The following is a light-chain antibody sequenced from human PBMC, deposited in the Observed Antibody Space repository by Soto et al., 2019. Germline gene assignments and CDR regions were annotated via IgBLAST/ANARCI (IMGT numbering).Light chain of an antibody. CDR2: SNI. Sequence: QSVLTQPPSASGTPGQRVTIFCSGSSSNIGSNTVNSYQQLPGTDAQLLIYSNIKRRSGVPDGFSGSKSATSAALAIGGLQSEDEADYYCAASYDSLNGWVFGGGTKLTVL. J-gene: IGLJ3*02. V-gene: IGLV1-44*01. CDR1: SSNIGSNT. CDR3: AASYDSLNGWV.